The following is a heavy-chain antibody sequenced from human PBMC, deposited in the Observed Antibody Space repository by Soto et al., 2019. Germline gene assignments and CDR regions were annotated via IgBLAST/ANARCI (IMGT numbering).Heavy chain of an antibody. CDR3: ARDQAMAQFDY. Sequence: QVQLVQSGAEVKKPGASVKVSCKASGYTFTNYGISWVRQAPGKGLEWMGWINAYNGNTKYAQKLQGRVTMTTDTSTSTAYMELRSLISDDTAVYYCARDQAMAQFDYWGQGTLVTVSS. J-gene: IGHJ4*02. CDR1: GYTFTNYG. V-gene: IGHV1-18*01. CDR2: INAYNGNT. D-gene: IGHD5-18*01.